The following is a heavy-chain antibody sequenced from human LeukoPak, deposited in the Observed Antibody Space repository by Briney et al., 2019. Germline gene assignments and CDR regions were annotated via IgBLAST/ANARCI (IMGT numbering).Heavy chain of an antibody. CDR3: ARDESGDWGFDY. CDR2: IYSGGNT. CDR1: GFTFSSYD. V-gene: IGHV3-66*01. J-gene: IGHJ4*02. D-gene: IGHD2-21*02. Sequence: GGSLRLSCAASGFTFSSYDMSWVRQAPGKGLEWVSFIYSGGNTHYSDSVKGRFAISRDNSKNTLYLQMNSLRAEDTAVYYCARDESGDWGFDYWGQGTLVTVSS.